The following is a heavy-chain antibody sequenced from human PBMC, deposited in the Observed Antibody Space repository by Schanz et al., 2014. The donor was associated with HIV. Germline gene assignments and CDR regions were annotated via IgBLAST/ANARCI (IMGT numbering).Heavy chain of an antibody. CDR2: VSGSGGTT. CDR1: GFTFSSYA. V-gene: IGHV3-23*04. CDR3: ARGGGSGSYFAGYHFDY. J-gene: IGHJ4*02. D-gene: IGHD1-26*01. Sequence: EVQLVESGGGLVQPGKSLRLSCAASGFTFSSYAMIWVRQAPGKGLEWVSTVSGSGGTTYYADSVKGRFTISRDNSKNTLYLQMNSLRVDDTAVYYCARGGGSGSYFAGYHFDYWGQGTLVTVSS.